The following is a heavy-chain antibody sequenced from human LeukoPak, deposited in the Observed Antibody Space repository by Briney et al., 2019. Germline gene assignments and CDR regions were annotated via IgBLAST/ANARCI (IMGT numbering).Heavy chain of an antibody. CDR1: GGSISSGGYY. D-gene: IGHD6-13*01. CDR2: IYYSGST. CDR3: ASIAAAAQTFDY. Sequence: PSETLSLTCTVSGGSISSGGYYWSWIRQHPGKGLEWIGYIYYSGSTHYNPSLKSRVTISVDTSKNQFSLKLSSVTAADTAVYYCASIAAAAQTFDYWGQGTLVTVSS. J-gene: IGHJ4*02. V-gene: IGHV4-31*03.